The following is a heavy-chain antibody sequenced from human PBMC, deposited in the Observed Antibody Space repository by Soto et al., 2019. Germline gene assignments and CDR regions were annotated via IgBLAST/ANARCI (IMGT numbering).Heavy chain of an antibody. CDR2: IYYDGGT. V-gene: IGHV4-61*01. CDR3: AKYRRTEAEGFTLDY. Sequence: AQTLSLTCTVSGVSVISATYYWSWFRQPPGKGLEWIVYIYYDGGTTYNSSLKSRVTISTDTSRSQLSLQLTSATPADTAVYYCAKYRRTEAEGFTLDYWGRGALVTAS. CDR1: GVSVISATYY. D-gene: IGHD6-13*01. J-gene: IGHJ4*02.